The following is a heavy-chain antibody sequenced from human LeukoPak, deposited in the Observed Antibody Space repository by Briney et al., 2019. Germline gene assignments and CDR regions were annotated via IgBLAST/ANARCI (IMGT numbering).Heavy chain of an antibody. CDR3: ATGHSYGYDY. CDR2: VKGDGRTT. V-gene: IGHV3-74*01. D-gene: IGHD5-18*01. J-gene: IGHJ4*02. Sequence: GGSLRLSCAAFGFTFSDFWVNWVRQPPGKGLVWVALVKGDGRTTIYADSVKGRFTISRDNAKNTLYLQMNSLRADDSGVYYCATGHSYGYDYWGQGVLVTVSS. CDR1: GFTFSDFW.